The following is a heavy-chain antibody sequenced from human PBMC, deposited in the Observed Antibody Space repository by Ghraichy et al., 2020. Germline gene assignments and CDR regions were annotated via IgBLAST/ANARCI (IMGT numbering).Heavy chain of an antibody. CDR2: IDEGGGQK. V-gene: IGHV3-7*01. J-gene: IGHJ4*02. CDR3: ATSQMLRGVGGY. Sequence: GGSLRLSCTASGFRFSNSWMSWVRQAPGKGLEWLANIDEGGGQKSYVDSVRGRFTISRDNAKNSLFLQMSSLRAEDTAVYYCATSQMLRGVGGYCGQGTLVTVSS. D-gene: IGHD3-10*01. CDR1: GFRFSNSW.